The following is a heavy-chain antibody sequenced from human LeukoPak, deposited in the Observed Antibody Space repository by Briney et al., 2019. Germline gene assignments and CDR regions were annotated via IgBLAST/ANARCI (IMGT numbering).Heavy chain of an antibody. Sequence: SETLSLTCPVYGGSFRRYYWSWIRQPPPKGLAWIGEINHSGSTNYNPSLKSRVTISVDTSKNQSSLKLSSVTAADTAVYYCARGRGVVTATYYYYYYMDVWGKGTTVTVSS. V-gene: IGHV4-34*01. D-gene: IGHD2-21*02. J-gene: IGHJ6*03. CDR1: GGSFRRYY. CDR2: INHSGST. CDR3: ARGRGVVTATYYYYYYMDV.